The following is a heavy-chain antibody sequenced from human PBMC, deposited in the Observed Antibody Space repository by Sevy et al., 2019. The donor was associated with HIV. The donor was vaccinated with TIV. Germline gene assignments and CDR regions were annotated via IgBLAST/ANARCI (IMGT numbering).Heavy chain of an antibody. CDR3: VGEGVGGYSYSLDC. CDR2: MKEDGSDK. J-gene: IGHJ4*02. D-gene: IGHD5-18*01. CDR1: GFTFSVYW. V-gene: IGHV3-7*01. Sequence: GGSLRLSCAASGFTFSVYWMSWVRQAPGKGLEWVATMKEDGSDKDYVDSVKGRFTISRDNAKNSLYLQMNSLRAEDTAVYYGVGEGVGGYSYSLDCWGQRTLVTVSS.